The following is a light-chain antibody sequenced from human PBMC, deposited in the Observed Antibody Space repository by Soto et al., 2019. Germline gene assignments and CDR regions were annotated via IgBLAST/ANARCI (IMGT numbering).Light chain of an antibody. Sequence: SYELTQPPSVSVAPGHTARITCGGNNIGSKSVHWYQQKPGQAPVLVVYDDSDRPSGIPERFSGSNSGNTATLTISRVEAGDEADYYCQVWHSSSDHYVFGTGTMV. CDR3: QVWHSSSDHYV. CDR2: DDS. V-gene: IGLV3-21*02. J-gene: IGLJ1*01. CDR1: NIGSKS.